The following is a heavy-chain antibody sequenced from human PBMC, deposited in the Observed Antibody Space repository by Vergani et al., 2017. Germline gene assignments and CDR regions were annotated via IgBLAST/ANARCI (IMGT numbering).Heavy chain of an antibody. CDR2: IIPIFGTA. D-gene: IGHD3-3*01. CDR1: GGTFRSYA. CDR3: ARDSDFWSGYYVWFDP. V-gene: IGHV1-69*01. Sequence: QVQLVQSGAEVKKPGSSVKVSCKASGGTFRSYAISWVRQAPGQGLEWMGGIIPIFGTANYAQKFQGRVTITADESTSTAYMELRSLRSEDTAVYYCARDSDFWSGYYVWFDPWGQGTLVTVSS. J-gene: IGHJ5*02.